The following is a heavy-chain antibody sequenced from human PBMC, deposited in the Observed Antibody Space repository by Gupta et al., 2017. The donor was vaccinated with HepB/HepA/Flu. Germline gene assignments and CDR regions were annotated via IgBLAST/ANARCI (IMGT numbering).Heavy chain of an antibody. Sequence: QVQLQQWGAGLLKPSETLSLTCAVYGGSFSGYYWSWIRRPPGKGLEWIGEINHSGSTNYNPSLKSRVTISVDTSKNQFSLRLSSVTAADTAVYYCARTLPYRIFDYWGQGTLVTVSS. J-gene: IGHJ4*02. CDR3: ARTLPYRIFDY. D-gene: IGHD5-18*01. V-gene: IGHV4-34*01. CDR2: INHSGST. CDR1: GGSFSGYY.